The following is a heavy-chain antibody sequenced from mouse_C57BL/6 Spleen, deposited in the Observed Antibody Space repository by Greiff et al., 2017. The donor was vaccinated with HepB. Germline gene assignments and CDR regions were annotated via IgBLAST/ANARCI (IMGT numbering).Heavy chain of an antibody. J-gene: IGHJ3*01. CDR2: IYPGDGDT. V-gene: IGHV1-82*01. D-gene: IGHD1-1*01. CDR1: GYAFSSSW. CDR3: AREPYGSGFAY. Sequence: VKLQESGPELVKPGASVKISCKASGYAFSSSWMNWVKQRPGKGLEWIGRIYPGDGDTNYNGKFKGKATLTADKSSSTAYMQLSSLTSEDSAVYFCAREPYGSGFAYWGQGTLVTVSA.